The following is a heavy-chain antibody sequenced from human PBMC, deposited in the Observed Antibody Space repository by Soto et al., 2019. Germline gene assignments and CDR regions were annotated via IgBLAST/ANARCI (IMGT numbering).Heavy chain of an antibody. J-gene: IGHJ6*03. Sequence: GASVKVSCKASGYTFTSYYIHWVRQATGQGLEWMGWMNPNSGNTGYAQKFQGRVTMTRNTSISTAYMELSSLRSEDTAVYYCARYYGSGTYYYYYYMDVWGKGTKVTSP. CDR2: MNPNSGNT. CDR1: GYTFTSYY. CDR3: ARYYGSGTYYYYYYMDV. D-gene: IGHD3-10*01. V-gene: IGHV1-8*02.